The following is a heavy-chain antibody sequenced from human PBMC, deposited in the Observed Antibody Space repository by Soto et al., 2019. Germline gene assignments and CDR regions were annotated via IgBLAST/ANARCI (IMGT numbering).Heavy chain of an antibody. Sequence: EVQLVESGGGLVQPGGSLRLSCAASGFTFSSYSMNWVRQAPGKGLEWVSYISSSSSTIYYADSVKGRFTISRDNAKNSMYLQLXXLXDXXPAVYYCARPDTQTHDIVVVVAASEVDYYYYGMDVWGQGTTVTVSS. CDR3: ARPDTQTHDIVVVVAASEVDYYYYGMDV. V-gene: IGHV3-48*02. J-gene: IGHJ6*02. CDR1: GFTFSSYS. D-gene: IGHD2-15*01. CDR2: ISSSSSTI.